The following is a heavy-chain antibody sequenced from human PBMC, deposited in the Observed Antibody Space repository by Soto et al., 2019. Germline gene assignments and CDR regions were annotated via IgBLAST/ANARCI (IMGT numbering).Heavy chain of an antibody. J-gene: IGHJ5*02. CDR3: ASDIISPLAYCGGDCYDNWFDP. CDR1: GFTVSSNY. D-gene: IGHD2-21*02. Sequence: GGSLRLSCAASGFTVSSNYMSWVRQAPGKGLEWVSVIFTGGSTYYADSVKGRFTISRDNSKNTVYLQMDSLRAEDTAVYYCASDIISPLAYCGGDCYDNWFDPWGQGTLVTVSS. V-gene: IGHV3-66*02. CDR2: IFTGGST.